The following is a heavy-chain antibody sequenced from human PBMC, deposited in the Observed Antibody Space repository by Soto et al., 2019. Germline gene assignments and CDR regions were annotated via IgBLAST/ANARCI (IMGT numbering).Heavy chain of an antibody. J-gene: IGHJ6*02. Sequence: QVQLQQWGAGLLKPSETLSLTCGVYGGPFNGFYWSWVRQPPGKGLEWIGEINDRESNYSPSLKSRLSISNDASKKQFSLKLTSVTAADTAVYYCARLRWLNPPTRPEHYFYGMDVWGQGTSVIVSS. D-gene: IGHD5-12*01. CDR1: GGPFNGFY. V-gene: IGHV4-34*01. CDR3: ARLRWLNPPTRPEHYFYGMDV. CDR2: INDRES.